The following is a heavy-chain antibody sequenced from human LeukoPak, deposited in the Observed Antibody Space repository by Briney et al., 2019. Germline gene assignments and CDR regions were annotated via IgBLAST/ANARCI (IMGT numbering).Heavy chain of an antibody. CDR2: INPSGGST. CDR1: GYTFTSYY. J-gene: IGHJ5*02. D-gene: IGHD3-10*01. CDR3: ARDPPSVTMVRGNWFDP. V-gene: IGHV1-46*01. Sequence: ASVKVSCKASGYTFTSYYMHWVRQAPGQGLEWMGIINPSGGSTSYAQKFQGRVTMTRDTSTSTAYMELRSLRSDDTAVYYCARDPPSVTMVRGNWFDPWGQGTLVTVSS.